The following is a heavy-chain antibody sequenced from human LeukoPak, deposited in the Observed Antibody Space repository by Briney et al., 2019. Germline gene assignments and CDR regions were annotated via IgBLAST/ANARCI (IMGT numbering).Heavy chain of an antibody. CDR3: ASLVAAAGTSSLLDY. V-gene: IGHV4-34*01. CDR1: GGSFSGYY. Sequence: PSETLSLTCAVYGGSFSGYYWSWIRQPPGRGLEWIGEINHSGSTNYNPSLKSRVTISVDTSKNQFSLKLSSVTAADTAVYYCASLVAAAGTSSLLDYWGQGTLVTVSS. J-gene: IGHJ4*02. D-gene: IGHD6-13*01. CDR2: INHSGST.